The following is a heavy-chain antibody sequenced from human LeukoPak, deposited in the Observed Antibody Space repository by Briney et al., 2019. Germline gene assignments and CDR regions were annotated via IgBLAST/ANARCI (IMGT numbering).Heavy chain of an antibody. CDR1: GGSMSRYY. CDR3: AGYTYGFGKSY. CDR2: ISSRGGT. Sequence: SETLSLTCTVSGGSMSRYYWSWIRQSPGKGLEWIGYISSRGGTNYNPSLRGRVSLSVDTSKNQLSLKLNSVTAADTAVYYCAGYTYGFGKSYWGQGTLVTVSS. J-gene: IGHJ4*02. V-gene: IGHV4-59*01. D-gene: IGHD5-18*01.